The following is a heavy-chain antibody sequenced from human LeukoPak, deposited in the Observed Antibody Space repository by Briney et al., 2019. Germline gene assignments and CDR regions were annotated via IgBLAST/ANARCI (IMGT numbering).Heavy chain of an antibody. CDR3: AKRGGTESFYYYYYMDV. CDR2: ISRSGGTT. V-gene: IGHV3-23*01. CDR1: GFTFSSYD. Sequence: GGSLRLSCAASGFTFSSYDMTWVRQTPGKGLEWVALISRSGGTTYYADSVKGRFTISRDNSKNTLYLQMNSLRAVDTAEYYCAKRGGTESFYYYYYMDVWGKGTTVTVSS. D-gene: IGHD2-15*01. J-gene: IGHJ6*03.